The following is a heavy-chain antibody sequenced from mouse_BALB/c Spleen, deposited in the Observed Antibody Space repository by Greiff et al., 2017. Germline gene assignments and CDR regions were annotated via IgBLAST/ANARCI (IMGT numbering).Heavy chain of an antibody. D-gene: IGHD2-10*02. CDR3: TRSQYGNYFDY. J-gene: IGHJ2*01. CDR2: ISSGGSYT. V-gene: IGHV5-6-4*01. CDR1: GFTFSSYT. Sequence: EVMLVESGGGLVKPGGSLKLSCAASGFTFSSYTMSWVRQTPEKRLEWVATISSGGSYTYYPDSVKGRFTISRDNAKNTLYLQMSSLKSEDTAMYYCTRSQYGNYFDYWGQGTTLTVSS.